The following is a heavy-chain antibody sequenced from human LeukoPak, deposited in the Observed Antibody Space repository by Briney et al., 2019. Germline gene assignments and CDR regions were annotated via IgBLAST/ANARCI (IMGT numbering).Heavy chain of an antibody. CDR1: GGSFSGYY. V-gene: IGHV4-34*01. Sequence: SETPSLTCAVYGGSFSGYYWSWIRQPPGKGLEWIGEINHSGSTYYNPSLKSRVTISVDTSKNQFSLKLSSVTAADTAVYYCARLPNLRGYYYYMDVWGKGTTVTIFS. CDR3: ARLPNLRGYYYYMDV. CDR2: INHSGST. J-gene: IGHJ6*03.